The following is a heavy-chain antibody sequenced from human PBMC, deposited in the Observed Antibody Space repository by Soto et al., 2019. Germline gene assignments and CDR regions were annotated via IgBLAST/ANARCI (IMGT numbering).Heavy chain of an antibody. CDR3: ARTGTLGYSGYDDFDFDY. CDR1: GGTFSSYA. J-gene: IGHJ4*02. D-gene: IGHD5-12*01. V-gene: IGHV1-69*13. Sequence: SVKVSCKASGGTFSSYAICWAQHSPGQGLEWMGGIIPIFGTANYAQKFQGRVTITADESTSTAYMELSSLRSEDTAVYYCARTGTLGYSGYDDFDFDYWGQGTLVTVSS. CDR2: IIPIFGTA.